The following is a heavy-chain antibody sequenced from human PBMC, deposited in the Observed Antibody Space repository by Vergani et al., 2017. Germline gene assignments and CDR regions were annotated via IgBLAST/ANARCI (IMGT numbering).Heavy chain of an antibody. CDR2: IYTSGST. CDR1: GGYISSYY. CDR3: ARGGYYDISGKEAFDI. Sequence: QVQLQESGPGLVKPSKTLSLTCTVSGGYISSYYWSWIRQPAGKGREWIGRIYTSGSTNYNPSLKSRVTMSVDTSKNQFSLKLSSVTAADTAVYYCARGGYYDISGKEAFDIWGQGTMVTVSS. V-gene: IGHV4-4*07. J-gene: IGHJ3*02. D-gene: IGHD3-22*01.